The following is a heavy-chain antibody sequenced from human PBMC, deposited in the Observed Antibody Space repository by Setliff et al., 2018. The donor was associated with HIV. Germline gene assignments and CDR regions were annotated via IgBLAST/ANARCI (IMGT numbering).Heavy chain of an antibody. CDR1: GYTFTNYW. J-gene: IGHJ3*02. CDR2: FYPGDSAA. CDR3: ARQRVVATTKLDAFDI. Sequence: GESLKISCKASGYTFTNYWIGWVRQLPGKGLEWMGIFYPGDSAARYSPSFQGQITFSADKSVTTASLQWSSLKSSEPAMYHCARQRVVATTKLDAFDIWGQGTMVTVSS. D-gene: IGHD2-15*01. V-gene: IGHV5-51*01.